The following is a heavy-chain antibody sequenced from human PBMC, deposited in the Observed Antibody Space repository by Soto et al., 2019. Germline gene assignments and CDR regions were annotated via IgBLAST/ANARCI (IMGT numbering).Heavy chain of an antibody. CDR2: IYHSGST. Sequence: QVQLEESGPGLAKPSGTLSLTCTVSGGSISSNNWWSWVRQPPGKGLEWIGEIYHSGSTNYNPSLQSRVSIAVDTSKNQFSLRLSSVTAADTAVYYCARYIAASGTYYLDFWGQGTLVTVSS. CDR3: ARYIAASGTYYLDF. V-gene: IGHV4-4*02. D-gene: IGHD6-13*01. CDR1: GGSISSNNW. J-gene: IGHJ4*02.